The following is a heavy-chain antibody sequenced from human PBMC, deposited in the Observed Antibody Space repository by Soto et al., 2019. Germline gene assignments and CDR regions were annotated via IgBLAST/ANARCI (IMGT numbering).Heavy chain of an antibody. J-gene: IGHJ4*02. Sequence: GGSLRLSCAASGFTFTSYWMSWFRQAPGKGLEWVANIKQDGSEKYYVDSVKGRFTISRDNAKNSLYLQMNSLRAEDTAVYYCARDYYDSSGYYPRFDYWGQGTLVTVSS. CDR2: IKQDGSEK. CDR1: GFTFTSYW. V-gene: IGHV3-7*04. D-gene: IGHD3-22*01. CDR3: ARDYYDSSGYYPRFDY.